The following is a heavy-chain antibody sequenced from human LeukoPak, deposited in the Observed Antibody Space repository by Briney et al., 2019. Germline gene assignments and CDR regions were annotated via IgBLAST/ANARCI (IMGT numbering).Heavy chain of an antibody. Sequence: GGSLRLSCAVSGFTFSDYYMNWIRQAPGKGLEWVSYMSSSGITIDYADSVKGRFTISRENAKNSLYLQMNSVRAEDTAVYYCARRGFIAVAGTNYYYGMDVWGQGTTVTVSS. J-gene: IGHJ6*02. CDR2: MSSSGITI. CDR1: GFTFSDYY. V-gene: IGHV3-11*01. CDR3: ARRGFIAVAGTNYYYGMDV. D-gene: IGHD6-19*01.